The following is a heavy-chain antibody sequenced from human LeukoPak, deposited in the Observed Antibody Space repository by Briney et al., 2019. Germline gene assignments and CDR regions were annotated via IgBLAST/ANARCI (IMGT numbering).Heavy chain of an antibody. CDR3: ARDLTYYYGSGSYYLFDY. CDR1: GHTFTGYY. V-gene: IGHV1-2*02. Sequence: GASVKVSCKASGHTFTGYYMHWVRQAPGQGLEWMRWINPNTGGTNYAQKFQGRVTMTRDTSISTAYMELSRLRSDDTAVYYCARDLTYYYGSGSYYLFDYWGQGTLVTVSS. D-gene: IGHD3-10*01. J-gene: IGHJ4*02. CDR2: INPNTGGT.